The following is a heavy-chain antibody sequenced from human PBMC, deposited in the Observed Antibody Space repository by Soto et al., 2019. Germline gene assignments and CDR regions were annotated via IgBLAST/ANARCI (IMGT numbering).Heavy chain of an antibody. D-gene: IGHD6-19*01. CDR2: IYHSGST. CDR1: GGSISSGGYS. CDR3: ASHRAVAGTWHFDY. V-gene: IGHV4-30-2*01. Sequence: TLSLTCAVSGGSISSGGYSWIWIRHPPGKGLEWIGYIYHSGSTYYNPSLKSRVTISVDRSKNQFSLKLSSVTAADTAVYYCASHRAVAGTWHFDYWGQGTLVTVSS. J-gene: IGHJ4*02.